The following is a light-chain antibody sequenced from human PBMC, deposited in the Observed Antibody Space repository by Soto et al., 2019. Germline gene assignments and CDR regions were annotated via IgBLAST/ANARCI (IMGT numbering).Light chain of an antibody. CDR2: CAS. Sequence: DIVLTQSPGTLSLSPGERATLSCRASQSVSSSYLAWYQQKPGQAPRLLIHCASSRATGIPDRFSGSGSGTDFTLTISRLEPEDFAVYYCQQYGSSPETFGQGTKVDIK. V-gene: IGKV3-20*01. CDR3: QQYGSSPET. J-gene: IGKJ1*01. CDR1: QSVSSSY.